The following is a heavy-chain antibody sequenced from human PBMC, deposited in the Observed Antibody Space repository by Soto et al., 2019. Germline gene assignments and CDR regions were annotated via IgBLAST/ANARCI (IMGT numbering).Heavy chain of an antibody. D-gene: IGHD3-9*01. CDR3: ATNYDILTGYSFYYYGMDV. V-gene: IGHV4-28*01. CDR2: IYYSGTT. CDR1: GYSISSSNW. J-gene: IGHJ6*02. Sequence: SETLSLTCAVSGYSISSSNWWGWIRQPPGKGLEWIGYIYYSGTTYYNPSLKSRVTMSVDTSKNQFSLKLTSVTAVDTAVYYCATNYDILTGYSFYYYGMDVWGQGTTVTVSS.